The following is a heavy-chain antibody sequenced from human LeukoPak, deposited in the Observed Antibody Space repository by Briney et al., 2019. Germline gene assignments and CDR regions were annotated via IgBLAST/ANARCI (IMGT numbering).Heavy chain of an antibody. Sequence: GGSLRLSCAASAFTFSTYWMTWVRQAPGKGLEWVANIKEDGSEKYYVDSVRGRFTISRDNAKNSLFLQMNSLRAEDTAVYYCASGRRGSKYWGQGTLVTVSS. CDR3: ASGRRGSKY. V-gene: IGHV3-7*02. CDR2: IKEDGSEK. J-gene: IGHJ4*02. CDR1: AFTFSTYW. D-gene: IGHD3-10*01.